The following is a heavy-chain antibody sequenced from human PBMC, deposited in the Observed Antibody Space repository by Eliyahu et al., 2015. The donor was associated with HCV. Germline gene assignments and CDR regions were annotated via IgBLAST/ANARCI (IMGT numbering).Heavy chain of an antibody. V-gene: IGHV3-53*04. J-gene: IGHJ4*02. CDR2: IYSAGST. CDR3: ARDFSLDY. Sequence: EVQLVESGGGLVXPGGSLRLSCAASGFTVSSNYMSWVRQAPGKGLEWVSVIYSAGSTYYADSVKGRFTISRHKSNNTLYLQMNSLRPEDTAVYYCARDFSLDYWGQGTLVTVSS. CDR1: GFTVSSNY. D-gene: IGHD3-3*01.